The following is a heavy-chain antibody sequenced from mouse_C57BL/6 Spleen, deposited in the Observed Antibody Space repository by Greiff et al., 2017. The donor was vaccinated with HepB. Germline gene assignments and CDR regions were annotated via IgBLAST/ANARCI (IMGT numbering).Heavy chain of an antibody. V-gene: IGHV1-76*01. J-gene: IGHJ3*01. CDR2: IYPGSGNT. D-gene: IGHD1-1*01. CDR3: ARRGYGSSFAY. Sequence: QVHVKQSGAELVRPGASVKLSCKASGYTFTDYYINWVKQRPGQGLEWIARIYPGSGNTYYNEKFKGKATLTAEKSSSTAYMQLSSLTSEDSAVYFCARRGYGSSFAYWGQGTLVTVSA. CDR1: GYTFTDYY.